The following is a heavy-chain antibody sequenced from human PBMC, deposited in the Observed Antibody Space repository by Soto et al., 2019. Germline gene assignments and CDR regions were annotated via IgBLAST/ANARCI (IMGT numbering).Heavy chain of an antibody. D-gene: IGHD1-26*01. Sequence: RASVKVSCKASGYTFTSYGISWVRQAPGQGLEWMGWISAYNGNTNYAQKLQGRVTMTTDTSTSTAYMELRSLRSDDTAVYYCARLAVVGATTGDYFDYWGQGTLVTVSS. J-gene: IGHJ4*02. V-gene: IGHV1-18*01. CDR2: ISAYNGNT. CDR3: ARLAVVGATTGDYFDY. CDR1: GYTFTSYG.